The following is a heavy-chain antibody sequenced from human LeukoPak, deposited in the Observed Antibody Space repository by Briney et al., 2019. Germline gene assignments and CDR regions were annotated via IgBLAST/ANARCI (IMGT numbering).Heavy chain of an antibody. CDR3: ARSPGDYLCQDGMDV. CDR2: IDWDDDE. V-gene: IGHV2-70*11. Sequence: SGPTLVNPTQTLTLTCTFSGFSLSTSRMCVTWIRQPPGKALEWLARIDWDDDEYYSTSLKTRLTISKDTSKNQVVLTMTNMDPVDTATYYCARSPGDYLCQDGMDVWGQGTTITVSS. CDR1: GFSLSTSRMC. D-gene: IGHD7-27*01. J-gene: IGHJ6*02.